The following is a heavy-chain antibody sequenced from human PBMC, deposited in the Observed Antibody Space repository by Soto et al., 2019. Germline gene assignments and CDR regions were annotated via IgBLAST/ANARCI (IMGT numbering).Heavy chain of an antibody. CDR1: GGSISSYY. Sequence: QVQLRESGPGLVKPSETLSLTCTVSGGSISSYYWSWIRQPAGKGLEWIGRISTTETTNYNPSLKSRVSMSLDTSKSQVSLKLSSVTAADAAVYYCAGNIAAAGRRYYGMDVWGQGTTVTVSS. D-gene: IGHD6-13*01. V-gene: IGHV4-4*07. CDR2: ISTTETT. J-gene: IGHJ6*02. CDR3: AGNIAAAGRRYYGMDV.